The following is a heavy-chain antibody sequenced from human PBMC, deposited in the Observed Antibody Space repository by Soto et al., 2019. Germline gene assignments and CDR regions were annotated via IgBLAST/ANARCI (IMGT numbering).Heavy chain of an antibody. D-gene: IGHD6-19*01. CDR2: TYYRSKWYN. CDR3: ARDEYTSGWYRFDP. V-gene: IGHV6-1*01. CDR1: GDSVSSNSAA. J-gene: IGHJ5*02. Sequence: QTLSLTCVISGDSVSSNSAAWNWIRQSPSRGLEWLGRTYYRSKWYNDYAVSVKSRITINPDTSKNQFSLQLNSVTPEDTAVYYCARDEYTSGWYRFDPWGQGILVTVSS.